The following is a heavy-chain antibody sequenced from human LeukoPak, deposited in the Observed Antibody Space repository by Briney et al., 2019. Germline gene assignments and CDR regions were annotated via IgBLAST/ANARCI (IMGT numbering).Heavy chain of an antibody. CDR2: INPNSGGT. Sequence: ASVKVSCKACGYTFTDYYAYWVRQAPGQGLEWMGWINPNSGGTNYAQKFQGRVTMTRDTSIRTVYMELSRLKSDDTAVYYCARGPNIYGSGRSWFDPWGQGTLVTVSS. D-gene: IGHD3-10*01. J-gene: IGHJ5*02. V-gene: IGHV1-2*02. CDR1: GYTFTDYY. CDR3: ARGPNIYGSGRSWFDP.